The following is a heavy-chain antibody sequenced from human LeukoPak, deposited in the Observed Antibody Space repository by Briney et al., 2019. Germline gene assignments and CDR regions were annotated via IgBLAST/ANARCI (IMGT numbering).Heavy chain of an antibody. D-gene: IGHD4-17*01. CDR1: GFTFSSYA. CDR2: ISGSGAGT. J-gene: IGHJ4*02. CDR3: AKEVSRVTTFYLDY. V-gene: IGHV3-23*01. Sequence: GGSLRLSCAASGFTFSSYAMNWVRQAPGKGLEWVSAISGSGAGTYYADSVKGRFTISRDNSKNTLYLQMNSLRGEDTAVYYCAKEVSRVTTFYLDYWGQGTLVTVSS.